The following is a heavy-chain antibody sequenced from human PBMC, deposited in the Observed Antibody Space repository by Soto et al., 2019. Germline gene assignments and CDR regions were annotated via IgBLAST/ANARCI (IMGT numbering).Heavy chain of an antibody. CDR3: ARDPRLRHNDY. Sequence: GGSLRLSCAASAFTFTSYAMSWVRQAPGKGLEWVSAISASGGSTYYADSVKGRFTISRDNSKNTLYLQMSSLRAEDTAVYYCARDPRLRHNDYWGQGTLVTVSS. CDR2: ISASGGST. CDR1: AFTFTSYA. D-gene: IGHD6-25*01. J-gene: IGHJ4*02. V-gene: IGHV3-23*01.